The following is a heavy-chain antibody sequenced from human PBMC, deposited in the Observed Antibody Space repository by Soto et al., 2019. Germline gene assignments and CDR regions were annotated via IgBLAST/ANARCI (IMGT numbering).Heavy chain of an antibody. CDR1: GGSFSGYY. J-gene: IGHJ4*02. CDR2: INHSGST. V-gene: IGHV4-34*01. CDR3: ARGLPSDYYYDSSGYYSGFDY. Sequence: SETLSLTCAVYGGSFSGYYWSWIRQPPGKGLEWIGEINHSGSTNYNPSLKSRVTISVDTSKNQFSLKLSSVTAADTAVYYCARGLPSDYYYDSSGYYSGFDYWGQGTLVTVSS. D-gene: IGHD3-22*01.